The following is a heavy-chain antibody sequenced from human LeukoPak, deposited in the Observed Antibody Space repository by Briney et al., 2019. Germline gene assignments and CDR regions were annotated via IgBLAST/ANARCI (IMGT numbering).Heavy chain of an antibody. V-gene: IGHV4-4*07. CDR3: ARDSRYYDFWSGYLDY. J-gene: IGHJ4*02. CDR1: SGFISNYY. D-gene: IGHD3-3*01. Sequence: SETLSLTCSVSSGFISNYYWGWIRQPAGKGQEWIGRISTSGNTNYSPSLKSRVTMSVDTSKNQFFLNLRSVTAADTAVYYCARDSRYYDFWSGYLDYWGQGALVTVSS. CDR2: ISTSGNT.